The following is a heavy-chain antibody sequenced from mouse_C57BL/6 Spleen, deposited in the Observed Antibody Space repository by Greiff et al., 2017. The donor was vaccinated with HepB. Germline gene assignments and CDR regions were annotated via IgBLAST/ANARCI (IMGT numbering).Heavy chain of an antibody. V-gene: IGHV1-53*01. CDR3: ARKLGQNYFDY. CDR2: INPSNGGT. D-gene: IGHD4-1*01. Sequence: QVHVKQPGTELVKPGASVKLSCKASGYTFTSYWMHWVKQRPGQGLEWIGNINPSNGGTNYNEKFKSKATLTVDKSSSTAYMQLSSLTSEDSAVYYCARKLGQNYFDYWGQGTTLTVSS. J-gene: IGHJ2*01. CDR1: GYTFTSYW.